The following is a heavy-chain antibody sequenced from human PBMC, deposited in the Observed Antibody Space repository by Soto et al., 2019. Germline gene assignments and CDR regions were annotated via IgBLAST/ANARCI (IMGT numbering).Heavy chain of an antibody. J-gene: IGHJ3*02. CDR2: ISGSGGST. V-gene: IGHV3-23*01. D-gene: IGHD6-6*01. Sequence: EVQLLESGGGWLQLGGSRRLSVAASGFTFGSYAMGWVRQAPGKGLEWVSAISGSGGSTYYADSVKGRFTISRDNSKNTLYLQMNSLRAEDTAVYYCAKFSSSSVADAFDIWGQGTMVTVSS. CDR3: AKFSSSSVADAFDI. CDR1: GFTFGSYA.